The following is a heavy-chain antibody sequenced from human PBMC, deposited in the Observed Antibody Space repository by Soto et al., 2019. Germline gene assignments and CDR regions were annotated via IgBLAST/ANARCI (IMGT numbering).Heavy chain of an antibody. D-gene: IGHD3-10*01. Sequence: ASVKVSCKAEGYTFIEFYIHWVRQAAGQGLEWMGWSDPGTGGGNYAQKFQGRVTMARDTSITTASLELNSLTSGDTAVYYCARPMGRGPYCYHGLDVWGQGTTVTVSS. V-gene: IGHV1-2*02. J-gene: IGHJ6*02. CDR2: SDPGTGGG. CDR1: GYTFIEFY. CDR3: ARPMGRGPYCYHGLDV.